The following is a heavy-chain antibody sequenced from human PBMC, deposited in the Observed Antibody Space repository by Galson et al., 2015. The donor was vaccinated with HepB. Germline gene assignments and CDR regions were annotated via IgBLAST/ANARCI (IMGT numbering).Heavy chain of an antibody. CDR3: AREFEGFNFDY. CDR1: GYTFTSYY. D-gene: IGHD3-16*01. Sequence: SVKVSCKASGYTFTSYYMHWVRQAPGQGLKWMGIINPSGGSTSYAQKFQGRVTMTRDTSTSTVYMELSSLRSEDTAVYYCAREFEGFNFDYWGQGTLVTVSS. CDR2: INPSGGST. V-gene: IGHV1-46*01. J-gene: IGHJ4*02.